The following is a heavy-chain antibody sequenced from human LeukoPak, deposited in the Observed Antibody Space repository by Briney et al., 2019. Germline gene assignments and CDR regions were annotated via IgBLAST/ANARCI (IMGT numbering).Heavy chain of an antibody. CDR2: ISHSGNS. J-gene: IGHJ3*02. CDR1: SGSISSYY. V-gene: IGHV4-59*08. Sequence: PSETLSLTCTVSSGSISSYYWSWIRQPPGKGLEWIGYISHSGNSNYNPSLKSRVTISVDSSKTQFSLKLSSVTAADTAFYYCASDITGTTKYAFDIWGQGTMVTVSS. D-gene: IGHD1-14*01. CDR3: ASDITGTTKYAFDI.